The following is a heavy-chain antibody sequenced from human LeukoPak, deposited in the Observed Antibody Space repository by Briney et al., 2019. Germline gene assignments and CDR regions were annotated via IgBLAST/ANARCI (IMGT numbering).Heavy chain of an antibody. CDR2: IYHSGST. D-gene: IGHD1-1*01. Sequence: SETLSLACAVSGYSISSGYYWGWIRQPPGKGLEWIESIYHSGSTYYNPSLKSRVTISIDTSKNQFSLKLNSVTAADTAVYYCARHLRETTTGFDPWGQGTLVTVSS. CDR3: ARHLRETTTGFDP. V-gene: IGHV4-38-2*01. CDR1: GYSISSGYY. J-gene: IGHJ5*02.